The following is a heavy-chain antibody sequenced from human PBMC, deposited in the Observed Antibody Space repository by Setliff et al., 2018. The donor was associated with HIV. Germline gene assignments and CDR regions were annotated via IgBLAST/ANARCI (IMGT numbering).Heavy chain of an antibody. CDR2: GSPIFSTT. D-gene: IGHD3-22*01. CDR3: AITSRGYSLQRGGAFDI. Sequence: SVKVSCKGSGDTFTTYVVSWVRQAPGQGLEWMGGGSPIFSTTNYAQKFQGRVTITTDESTSRAYTELSSLRSEDTAVYYCAITSRGYSLQRGGAFDIWGQGTLVTVSS. V-gene: IGHV1-69*05. J-gene: IGHJ3*02. CDR1: GDTFTTYV.